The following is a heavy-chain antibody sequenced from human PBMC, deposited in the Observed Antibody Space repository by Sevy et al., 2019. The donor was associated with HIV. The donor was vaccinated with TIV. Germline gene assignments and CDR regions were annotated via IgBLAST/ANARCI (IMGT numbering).Heavy chain of an antibody. J-gene: IGHJ4*02. CDR2: IYHTGAA. V-gene: IGHV4-39*01. CDR3: ARWYGNNFDY. D-gene: IGHD3-10*01. CDR1: GGTISSSSYR. Sequence: SETLSLTCTVSGGTISSSSYRWGWIRQPPGKGLEWVGSIYHTGAADDNPSLKRRVTMSIDTSKNQFSLQVGYVTAADTAVYYCARWYGNNFDYWGQGALVTVSS.